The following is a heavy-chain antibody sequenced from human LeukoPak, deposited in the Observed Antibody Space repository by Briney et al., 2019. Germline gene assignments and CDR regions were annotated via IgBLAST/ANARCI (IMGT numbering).Heavy chain of an antibody. CDR1: GFTFSSYG. CDR3: AREKHSSTIVGAADAFDI. J-gene: IGHJ3*02. V-gene: IGHV3-33*01. D-gene: IGHD1-26*01. Sequence: PGGSLRLSCAASGFTFSSYGMHWVRQAPGKGLEWVALIWYDGSNEDYADSVKGRFTISRDNSKNTLYLQMNSLRAEDTAVYYCAREKHSSTIVGAADAFDIWGQGTKVTVSS. CDR2: IWYDGSNE.